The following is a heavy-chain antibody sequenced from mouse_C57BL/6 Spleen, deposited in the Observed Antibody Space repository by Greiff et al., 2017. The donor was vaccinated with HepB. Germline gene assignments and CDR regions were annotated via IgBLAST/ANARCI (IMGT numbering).Heavy chain of an antibody. D-gene: IGHD2-4*01. Sequence: EVQLQESGPGLVKPSQSLSLTCSVTGYSITSGYYWNWIRQFPGNKLEWMGYISYDGSNNYNPSLKNRISITRDTSKNQFFLKLNSVTTEDTATYYCARDGGLRDWYFDVWGTGTTVTVSS. CDR1: GYSITSGYY. CDR2: ISYDGSN. CDR3: ARDGGLRDWYFDV. V-gene: IGHV3-6*01. J-gene: IGHJ1*03.